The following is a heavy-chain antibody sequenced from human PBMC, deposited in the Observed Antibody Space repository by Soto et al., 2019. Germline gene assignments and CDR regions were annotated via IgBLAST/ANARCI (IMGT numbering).Heavy chain of an antibody. J-gene: IGHJ4*02. CDR2: IRGRGDGT. Sequence: PGGSLILSCAFSGLTFSSDAMSWVRPALGKGLEWVSAIRGRGDGTYYSESVKGRFTISRDNSKNTLYLQMNSLRAEDTALYYCAKWTSVVATGLGAFWDYWGQGTLVTVSS. D-gene: IGHD2-21*02. CDR1: GLTFSSDA. CDR3: AKWTSVVATGLGAFWDY. V-gene: IGHV3-23*01.